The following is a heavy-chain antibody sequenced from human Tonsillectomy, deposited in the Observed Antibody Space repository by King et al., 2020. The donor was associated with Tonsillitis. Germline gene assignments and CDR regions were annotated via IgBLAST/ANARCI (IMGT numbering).Heavy chain of an antibody. J-gene: IGHJ6*04. CDR3: AKDGRACGMDV. V-gene: IGHV3-9*01. CDR1: GFTFDDYA. Sequence: VQLVESGGGLVQPGRSLRLSCAASGFTFDDYAMHWVRQAPGKGLEWVSGISWNSGSIDYADSVKGRFTISRQNAKNSLYLQMNSLGAEDTAVYYCAKDGRACGMDVWGEGTTATVSA. CDR2: ISWNSGSI.